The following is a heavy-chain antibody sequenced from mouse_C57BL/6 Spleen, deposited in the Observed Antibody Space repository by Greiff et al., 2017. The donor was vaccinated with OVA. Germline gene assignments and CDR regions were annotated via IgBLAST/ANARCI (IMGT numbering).Heavy chain of an antibody. CDR1: GYTFTSYW. V-gene: IGHV1-55*01. J-gene: IGHJ4*01. D-gene: IGHD2-2*01. CDR3: ARRIYYGYDDYYAMDY. Sequence: QVQLQQPGAELVKPGASVKMSCKASGYTFTSYWITWVKQRPGQGLEWIGDIYPGSGSTNYNEKFKSKATLTVDTSSSTAYMQLSSLTSEDSAVYYCARRIYYGYDDYYAMDYWGQGTSVTVSS. CDR2: IYPGSGST.